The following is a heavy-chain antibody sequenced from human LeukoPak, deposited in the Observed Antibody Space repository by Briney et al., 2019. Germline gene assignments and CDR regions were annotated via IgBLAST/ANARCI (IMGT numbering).Heavy chain of an antibody. CDR2: INPNSGGT. CDR1: GYTFTGYY. J-gene: IGHJ4*02. CDR3: ARVGYSYGYLMNFDY. V-gene: IGHV1-2*06. D-gene: IGHD5-18*01. Sequence: ASVTVSCKASGYTFTGYYMHWVRQAPGQGLEWMGRINPNSGGTNYAQKFQGRVTMTRDTSISTAYMELSRLRSDDTAVYYCARVGYSYGYLMNFDYWGQGTLVTVSS.